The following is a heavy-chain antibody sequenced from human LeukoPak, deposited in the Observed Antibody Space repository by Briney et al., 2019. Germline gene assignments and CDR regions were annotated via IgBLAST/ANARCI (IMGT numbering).Heavy chain of an antibody. V-gene: IGHV3-23*01. J-gene: IGHJ4*02. CDR2: ISGSVTTT. CDR3: AKDPGYSGYDYFDY. CDR1: GFTFSNYA. D-gene: IGHD5-12*01. Sequence: PGKSLRLSCAASGFTFSNYAMNWVRQAPGKGLEWVSAISGSVTTTYYADSVKGRFTISRGNSKNTLYLQMNSLRAEDTAIYYCAKDPGYSGYDYFDYCGQGTLVTVSS.